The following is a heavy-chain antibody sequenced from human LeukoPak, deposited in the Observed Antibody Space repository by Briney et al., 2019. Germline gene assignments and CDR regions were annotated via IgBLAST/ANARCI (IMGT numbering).Heavy chain of an antibody. CDR1: GFTFSGSA. D-gene: IGHD5-12*01. CDR2: IRSKANSYAT. J-gene: IGHJ4*02. V-gene: IGHV3-73*01. CDR3: TVPPGATISGY. Sequence: GGSLRLSCAASGFTFSGSAMHWVRQASGKGMEWVGRIRSKANSYATAYAASVQGRFTISRDDSKNTAYLQMNSLNTEDTVVYYCTVPPGATISGYWGQGTLVTVSS.